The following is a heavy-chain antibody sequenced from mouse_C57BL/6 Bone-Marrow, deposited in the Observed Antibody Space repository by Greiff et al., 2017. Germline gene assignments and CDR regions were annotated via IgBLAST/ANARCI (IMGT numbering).Heavy chain of an antibody. CDR2: FHPYNDDT. CDR3: ARSSTFFDYCDY. J-gene: IGHJ2*01. Sequence: VKLVESGAELVKPGASVKMSCKASGYTFTTYPIEWMKQNHGKSLEWIGNFHPYNDDTKYNEKFKGKATLTVEKSSNTVYLELSRLTSDDSAVYYCARSSTFFDYCDYWGQGTTLTVSS. D-gene: IGHD5-1*01. CDR1: GYTFTTYP. V-gene: IGHV1-47*01.